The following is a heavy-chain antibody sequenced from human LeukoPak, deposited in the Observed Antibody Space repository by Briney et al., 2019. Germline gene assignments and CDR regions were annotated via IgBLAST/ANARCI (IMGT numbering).Heavy chain of an antibody. J-gene: IGHJ4*02. CDR1: GGSISSSSYY. CDR2: IYYSGST. D-gene: IGHD3-10*01. CDR3: ARQLSLYASGSYSHDY. V-gene: IGHV4-39*01. Sequence: PSETLSLTCTVSGGSISSSSYYWAWIRQPPGKGLEWIGNIYYSGSTYYNPSLKSRVTISVDTSKNQFSLKLSSVIAADTAMYYCARQLSLYASGSYSHDYWGQGTLVTISS.